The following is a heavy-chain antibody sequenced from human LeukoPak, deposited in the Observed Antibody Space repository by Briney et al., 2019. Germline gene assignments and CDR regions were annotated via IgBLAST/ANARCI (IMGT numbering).Heavy chain of an antibody. CDR2: IIPILGIA. Sequence: ASVKVSCKASGGTFSSYAISWVRQAPGQGLEWMGRIIPILGIANYAQKFQGRVTITADKSTSTAYMELSSLRSEDTAVYYCARGGIAAVITSYYFDYWGQGTLVTVSS. CDR3: ARGGIAAVITSYYFDY. J-gene: IGHJ4*02. D-gene: IGHD6-13*01. CDR1: GGTFSSYA. V-gene: IGHV1-69*04.